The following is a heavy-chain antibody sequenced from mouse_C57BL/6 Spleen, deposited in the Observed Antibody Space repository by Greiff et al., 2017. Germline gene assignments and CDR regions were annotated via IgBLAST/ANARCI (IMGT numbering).Heavy chain of an antibody. CDR1: GFTFSDYY. J-gene: IGHJ1*03. CDR3: AREGDYYYGSSYVGYFDV. CDR2: INYDGSST. V-gene: IGHV5-16*01. D-gene: IGHD1-1*01. Sequence: EVQRVESEGGLVQPGSSMKLSCTASGFTFSDYYMAWVRQVPEKGLEWVANINYDGSSTYYLDSLKSRFIISRDNAKNILYLQMSSLKSEDTATYYCAREGDYYYGSSYVGYFDVWGTGTTVTVSS.